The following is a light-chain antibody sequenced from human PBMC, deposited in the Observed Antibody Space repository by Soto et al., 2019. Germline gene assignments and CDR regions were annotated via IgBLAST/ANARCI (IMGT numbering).Light chain of an antibody. Sequence: DIQMTQSPSSVSASVGDGVTISCRASQSIASWLAWYQQRPGKAPRLLIYAASRLQRGVPSRFSGSESGTDFTLTINNLQPEDFATYYCLQPNSFPLTFGGGTKVEI. CDR3: LQPNSFPLT. CDR1: QSIASW. J-gene: IGKJ4*01. CDR2: AAS. V-gene: IGKV1-12*01.